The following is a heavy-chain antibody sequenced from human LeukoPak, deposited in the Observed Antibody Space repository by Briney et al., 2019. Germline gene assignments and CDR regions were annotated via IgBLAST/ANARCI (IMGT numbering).Heavy chain of an antibody. D-gene: IGHD4-23*01. CDR3: ARPRGGNGHFDY. V-gene: IGHV3-33*01. CDR1: GFTFSSYG. CDR2: IWYDGSNK. J-gene: IGHJ4*02. Sequence: GGSLRLSCAASGFTFSSYGMHWVRQAPGKGLEWVAVIWYDGSNKYYADSVKGRFTISRDNSKNTLYLQMNSLRAEDTAVYYCARPRGGNGHFDYWGQGTLVTVSS.